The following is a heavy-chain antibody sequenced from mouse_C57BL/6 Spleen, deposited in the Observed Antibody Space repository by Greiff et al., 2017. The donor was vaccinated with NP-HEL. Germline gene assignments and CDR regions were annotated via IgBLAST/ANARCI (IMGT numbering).Heavy chain of an antibody. CDR2: IDPSDSET. V-gene: IGHV1-52*01. CDR1: GYTFTSYW. CDR3: ARSANWAPLDY. J-gene: IGHJ2*01. D-gene: IGHD4-1*01. Sequence: QVQLQQPGAELVRPGSSVKLSCKASGYTFTSYWMHWVKQRPIQGLEWIGNIDPSDSETNYNQKFKDKATLTVDKSSSTAYMKLSSLTSEDSAVYYCARSANWAPLDYWGQGTTLTVSS.